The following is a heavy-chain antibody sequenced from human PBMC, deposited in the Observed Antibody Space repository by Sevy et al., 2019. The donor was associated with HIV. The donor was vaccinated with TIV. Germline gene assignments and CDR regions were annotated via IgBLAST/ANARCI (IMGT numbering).Heavy chain of an antibody. Sequence: SETLSLTCAVYGGSFSGYYWSWIRQPPGKGLEWIGEINHSGSTNYNPSLKSRVTISVDTSKNQFSLKLSSVTAADTAVYYCAIEAWTYSSSWYSTYYYYYGMDVWGQGTTVTVSS. CDR2: INHSGST. CDR1: GGSFSGYY. CDR3: AIEAWTYSSSWYSTYYYYYGMDV. J-gene: IGHJ6*02. D-gene: IGHD6-13*01. V-gene: IGHV4-34*01.